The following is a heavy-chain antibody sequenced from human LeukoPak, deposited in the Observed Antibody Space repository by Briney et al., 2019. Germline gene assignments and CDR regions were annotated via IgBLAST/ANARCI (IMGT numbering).Heavy chain of an antibody. CDR3: ARVSGTYFDY. J-gene: IGHJ4*02. Sequence: PGGSLRLSCAASGFTFSSYEMNRVRQAPGKGLEWVSYISSSGRTIYYADSVKGRFTISRDNAKNSLYLQMNSLRAEDTAVYYCARVSGTYFDYWGQGTLVTVSS. CDR1: GFTFSSYE. D-gene: IGHD1-26*01. V-gene: IGHV3-48*03. CDR2: ISSSGRTI.